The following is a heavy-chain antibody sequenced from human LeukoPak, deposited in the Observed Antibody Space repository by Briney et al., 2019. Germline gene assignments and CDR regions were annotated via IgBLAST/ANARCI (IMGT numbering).Heavy chain of an antibody. V-gene: IGHV4-59*01. CDR2: IYYSGST. CDR3: ARATIEGYPSDY. D-gene: IGHD1-1*01. J-gene: IGHJ4*02. Sequence: SETLSLTCTVSGGSISSYYWSWIRQPPGKGLEWIGYIYYSGSTNYNPSLKSRVTISVDTSKNQFSLKQSSVTAADTAVYYCARATIEGYPSDYWGQGTLVTVSS. CDR1: GGSISSYY.